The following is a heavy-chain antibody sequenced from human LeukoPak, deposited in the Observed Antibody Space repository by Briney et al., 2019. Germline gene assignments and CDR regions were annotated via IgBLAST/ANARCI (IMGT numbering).Heavy chain of an antibody. CDR2: SYTNGIT. D-gene: IGHD2-2*01. V-gene: IGHV4-4*07. CDR3: ARDRGCSSTSCEIDNWFDP. CDR1: GGSISMYC. Sequence: PAERVSLTCSVAGGSISMYCWGWTRHPAGGGLEWIGRSYTNGITNYNTSLRSGSPLSVDTSKNRFSRKLRSVTAAARPGYNGARDRGCSSTSCEIDNWFDPWGQGTLVTVSS. J-gene: IGHJ5*02.